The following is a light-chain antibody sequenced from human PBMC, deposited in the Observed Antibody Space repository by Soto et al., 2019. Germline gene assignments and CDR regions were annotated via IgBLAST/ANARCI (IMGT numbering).Light chain of an antibody. Sequence: AIRMSQSPSSLAPFTVHTVTITCRPSQGISSYLAWYQQKPGKAPKLLIYAASSLQSGVPSRFSGSGSGTDFTLSISSVQPEDFATYFCQQSYMDPITFGQGTRLENK. CDR1: QGISSY. V-gene: IGKV1-8*01. CDR2: AAS. CDR3: QQSYMDPIT. J-gene: IGKJ5*01.